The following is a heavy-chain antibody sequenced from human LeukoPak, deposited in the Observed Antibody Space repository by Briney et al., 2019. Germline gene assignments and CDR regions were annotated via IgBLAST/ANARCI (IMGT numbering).Heavy chain of an antibody. D-gene: IGHD1-1*01. V-gene: IGHV3-21*01. Sequence: PGGSLRLSCAASGFTFSSYSMNSVRQAPGKGLEWVSSISSSRSYIYYADSVKGRFTISRDNAKNSLYLQMNSLRTEDPAVYYCARGGNWSSQVSDDAFDIWGQGTMVTVSS. J-gene: IGHJ3*02. CDR1: GFTFSSYS. CDR3: ARGGNWSSQVSDDAFDI. CDR2: ISSSRSYI.